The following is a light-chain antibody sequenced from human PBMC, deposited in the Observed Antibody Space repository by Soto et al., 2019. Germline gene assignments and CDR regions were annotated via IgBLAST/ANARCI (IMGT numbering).Light chain of an antibody. Sequence: EIVLTQSPGTLSLSPGERATLSCRASQSVSSSYLAWYQQKPGQAPRLLIYGASGRATGIPDRFSGSGSGTAFPLTISRLEPEDLAVYYCLQYGSSPPVTFGQGTRREI. CDR1: QSVSSSY. CDR3: LQYGSSPPVT. CDR2: GAS. J-gene: IGKJ5*01. V-gene: IGKV3-20*01.